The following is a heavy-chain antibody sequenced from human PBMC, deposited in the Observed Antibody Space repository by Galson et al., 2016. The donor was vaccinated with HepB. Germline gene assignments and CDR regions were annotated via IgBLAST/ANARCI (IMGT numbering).Heavy chain of an antibody. CDR2: INVRNGET. V-gene: IGHV1-18*01. CDR3: ARGRSMPYFDS. CDR1: GYKFTDYA. D-gene: IGHD2-2*01. Sequence: SVKVSCKASGYKFTDYAITWVRQAPGQGLEWMGWINVRNGETNSAQRLQGRVTMTRETSTSTVFLDLRRSRSDDTAMYFCARGRSMPYFDSWGQGTLVTVSS. J-gene: IGHJ4*02.